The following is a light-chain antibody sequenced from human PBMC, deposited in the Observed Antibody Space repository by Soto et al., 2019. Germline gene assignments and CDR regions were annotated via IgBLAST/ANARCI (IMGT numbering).Light chain of an antibody. CDR2: GAS. CDR3: QQYGSSPPIT. CDR1: QAISGDY. Sequence: EFVLTQSPGTLCLSPGERATLSCSASQAISGDYLAWYQHKPGQAPGLLMYGASSRATGIPDRFSGSGSGTDFTLTISRLELEDFAVYYCQQYGSSPPITFGQGTRLEI. V-gene: IGKV3-20*01. J-gene: IGKJ5*01.